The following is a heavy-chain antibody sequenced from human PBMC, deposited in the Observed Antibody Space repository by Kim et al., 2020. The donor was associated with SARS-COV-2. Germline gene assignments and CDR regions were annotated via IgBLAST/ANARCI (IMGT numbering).Heavy chain of an antibody. D-gene: IGHD6-19*01. V-gene: IGHV1-69*01. CDR3: ARDGITGIAVAGTYFDY. J-gene: IGHJ4*02. Sequence: FQGRVTITADESTSTAYMELSSLRSEDTAVYYCARDGITGIAVAGTYFDYWGQGTLVTVSS.